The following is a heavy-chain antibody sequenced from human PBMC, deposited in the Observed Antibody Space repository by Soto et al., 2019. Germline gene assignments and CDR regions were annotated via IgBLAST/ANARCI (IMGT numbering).Heavy chain of an antibody. CDR3: VRAARSGKQSLPKENWCDP. Sequence: GGSLRLSCAASGFTLGASALQWVRQASGKGLEWLGRIGSRGESYATTYGVSVKGRFTISRDDSKKTAYLQMNSLEIEDTAVNYCVRAARSGKQSLPKENWCDPWGQGTLVTVSS. CDR1: GFTLGASA. J-gene: IGHJ5*02. D-gene: IGHD6-25*01. V-gene: IGHV3-73*01. CDR2: IGSRGESYAT.